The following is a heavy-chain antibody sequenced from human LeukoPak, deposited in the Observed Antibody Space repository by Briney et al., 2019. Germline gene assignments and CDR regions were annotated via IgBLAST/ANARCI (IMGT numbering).Heavy chain of an antibody. CDR2: IYYSGST. V-gene: IGHV4-39*07. CDR3: ATLTGDPQWYFDL. CDR1: GGSISNGNYY. Sequence: SETLSLTCTVSGGSISNGNYYWGWIRQPPGKGLEWIGSIYYSGSTDYNPSLKSRVTISLDTSKNQFSLKVNSVTAADTAVYYCATLTGDPQWYFDLWGRGTLVTVSS. J-gene: IGHJ2*01. D-gene: IGHD7-27*01.